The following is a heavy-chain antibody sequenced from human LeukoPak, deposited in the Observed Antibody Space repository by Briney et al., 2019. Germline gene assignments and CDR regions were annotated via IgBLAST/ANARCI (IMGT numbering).Heavy chain of an antibody. CDR2: IKHDGSEK. V-gene: IGHV3-7*01. Sequence: GGSLRLSCTASGFTFSSYWMSWVRQAPGKGLEWVANIKHDGSEKYYVDSVKGRFTISRDNAKNSLYLQMNSLRAEDTAVYYCARAGHYYGSGSYSHWGQGTLVTVSS. CDR3: ARAGHYYGSGSYSH. J-gene: IGHJ4*02. D-gene: IGHD3-10*01. CDR1: GFTFSSYW.